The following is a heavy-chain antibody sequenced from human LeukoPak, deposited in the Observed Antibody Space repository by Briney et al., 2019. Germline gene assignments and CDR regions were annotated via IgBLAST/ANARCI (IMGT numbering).Heavy chain of an antibody. J-gene: IGHJ5*02. CDR3: ARDKNSSTWYWFDP. Sequence: ASVKVSCKASGYTFSSYGISWVRQAPGQGLEWMGWISGYNGHTKYARKLQGRATMTTDTSTSTAYMELGSLRSDDTAVYYCARDKNSSTWYWFDPWGQGTLVTVSS. CDR1: GYTFSSYG. CDR2: ISGYNGHT. D-gene: IGHD6-13*01. V-gene: IGHV1-18*01.